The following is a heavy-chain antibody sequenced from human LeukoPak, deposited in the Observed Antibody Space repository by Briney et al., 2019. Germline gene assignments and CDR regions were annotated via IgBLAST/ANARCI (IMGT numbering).Heavy chain of an antibody. CDR1: VFPFSRCA. CDR2: ISGSGGNT. J-gene: IGHJ6*02. Sequence: GGSLTLSCAASVFPFSRCAKRGVPGAPGEGREWVSSISGSGGNTYYADSVRARLHIPRDNSNRALYQQMNSLRAEDTAVYYCARVVPAAITLGDYHGMDVWGQGTTVTVSS. D-gene: IGHD2-2*02. V-gene: IGHV3-23*01. CDR3: ARVVPAAITLGDYHGMDV.